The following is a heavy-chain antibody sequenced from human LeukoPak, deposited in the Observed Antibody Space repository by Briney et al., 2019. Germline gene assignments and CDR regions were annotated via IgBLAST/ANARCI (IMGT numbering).Heavy chain of an antibody. CDR2: ISSSSSTI. CDR1: GFTFSSYW. V-gene: IGHV3-48*01. J-gene: IGHJ6*03. Sequence: GGSLRLSCAASGFTFSSYWMSWVRQAPGKGLEWVSYISSSSSTIYYADSVKGRFRISRDNSNNILYLQMNSLRTEDTAVYYCAKDRCSNGIGCYYYYMEVWGKGTTITISS. CDR3: AKDRCSNGIGCYYYYMEV. D-gene: IGHD2-8*01.